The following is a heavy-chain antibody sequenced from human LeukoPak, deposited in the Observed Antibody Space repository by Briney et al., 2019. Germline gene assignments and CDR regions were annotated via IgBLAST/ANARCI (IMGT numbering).Heavy chain of an antibody. CDR3: ASGYSYGQRVY. Sequence: PGGSLRLSCAASGFAFSSYSMNWVRQVPGKGLEWVSYISSSSSTIYYADSVKGRFTISRDDAKNTLYLQMNSLRAEDTAVYYCASGYSYGQRVYWGQGTLVTVSS. CDR1: GFAFSSYS. CDR2: ISSSSSTI. D-gene: IGHD5-18*01. V-gene: IGHV3-48*04. J-gene: IGHJ4*02.